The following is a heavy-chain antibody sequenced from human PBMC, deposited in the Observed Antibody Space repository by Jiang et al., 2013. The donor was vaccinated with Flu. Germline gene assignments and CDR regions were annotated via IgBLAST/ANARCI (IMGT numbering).Heavy chain of an antibody. V-gene: IGHV4-59*01. CDR1: GGSISSYY. Sequence: GLVKPSETLSLTCTVSGGSISSYYWSWIRQPPGKGLEWIGYIYYSGSTNYNPSLKSRVTISVDTSKNQFSLKLSSVTAADTAVYYCASSRSSSWLGFDPWGQGTLVTVSS. J-gene: IGHJ5*02. CDR3: ASSRSSSWLGFDP. CDR2: IYYSGST. D-gene: IGHD6-13*01.